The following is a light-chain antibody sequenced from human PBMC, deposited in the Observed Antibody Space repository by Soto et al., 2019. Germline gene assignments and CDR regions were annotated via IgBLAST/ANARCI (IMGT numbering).Light chain of an antibody. V-gene: IGKV3-20*01. CDR3: QQYGSSLTWT. CDR1: QSVSSSY. Sequence: IVLTQSPGTLSLPPGERATLPCRASQSVSSSYLAWYQQKPGQAPRPLIYGASSRATGIPDRFSGSGSGTDFTLTISRLETEDFAVYYCQQYGSSLTWTFGQGTKVDI. CDR2: GAS. J-gene: IGKJ1*01.